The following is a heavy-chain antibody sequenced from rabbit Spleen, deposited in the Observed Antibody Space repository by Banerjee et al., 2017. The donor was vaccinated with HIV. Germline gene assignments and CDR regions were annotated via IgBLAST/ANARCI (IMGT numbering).Heavy chain of an antibody. CDR2: INTATGKA. J-gene: IGHJ3*01. CDR3: TRDLTGVIGLAL. Sequence: QEQLEESGGDLVKPEGSLTLTCTASGFSFNSVFWMCWVRQAPGKGLEWIACINTATGKAVYATWAKGRFTISRTSSTTVTLQMTSLTAADTATYFCTRDLTGVIGLALWGQGTLVTVS. D-gene: IGHD1-1*01. CDR1: GFSFNSVFW. V-gene: IGHV1S45*01.